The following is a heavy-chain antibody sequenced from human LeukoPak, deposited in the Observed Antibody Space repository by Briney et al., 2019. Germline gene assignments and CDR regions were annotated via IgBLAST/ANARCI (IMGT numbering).Heavy chain of an antibody. CDR3: ARVAGSAYYYGMDV. CDR1: GFTFSDYY. Sequence: GGFLRLSCAASGFTFSDYYMSWIRQAPGKGLEWVSYISSSGSTIYYADSVKGRFTISRDNAKNSLYLQMNSLRAEDTAVYYCARVAGSAYYYGMDVWGQGTTVTVSS. CDR2: ISSSGSTI. D-gene: IGHD3-10*01. J-gene: IGHJ6*02. V-gene: IGHV3-11*01.